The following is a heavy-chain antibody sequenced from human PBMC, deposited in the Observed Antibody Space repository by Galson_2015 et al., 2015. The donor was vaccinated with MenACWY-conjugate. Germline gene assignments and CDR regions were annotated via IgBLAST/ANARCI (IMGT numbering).Heavy chain of an antibody. Sequence: SLRLSCAASGFTFSNYAMSWVRLAPGRGLECVSGISGGGDDTYYADSVKGRFTISRDKSKNTLYLHMNSLRAEDTAIYYCANIAGGLGQRNPLFDYWGQGTLVTVSS. CDR3: ANIAGGLGQRNPLFDY. V-gene: IGHV3-23*01. D-gene: IGHD1/OR15-1a*01. CDR2: ISGGGDDT. J-gene: IGHJ4*02. CDR1: GFTFSNYA.